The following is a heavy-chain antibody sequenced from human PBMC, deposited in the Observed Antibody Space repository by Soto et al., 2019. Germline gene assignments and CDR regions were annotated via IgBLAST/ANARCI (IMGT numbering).Heavy chain of an antibody. CDR2: IYYSGST. D-gene: IGHD4-17*01. CDR1: GGSISSGGYY. Sequence: PSETLSLTCTVSGGSISSGGYYWSWIRQHPGKGLEWIGYIYYSGSTYYNPSLKSRVTISVDTSKNQFSLKLSSVTAADTAVYYCATAPYGDYVFDYWGQGTLVTVSS. J-gene: IGHJ4*02. V-gene: IGHV4-31*03. CDR3: ATAPYGDYVFDY.